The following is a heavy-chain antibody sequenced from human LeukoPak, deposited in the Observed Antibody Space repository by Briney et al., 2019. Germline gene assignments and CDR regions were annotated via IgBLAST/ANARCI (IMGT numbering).Heavy chain of an antibody. CDR2: ISSSSSYI. J-gene: IGHJ4*02. V-gene: IGHV3-21*01. Sequence: GGSLRLSCAASGFTFSSYSMNWVRQAPGKGLEWVSSISSSSSYIYYADSVKGRFTISRDNAKNSLYLQMNSLRAEDTAVYYCARDLLRFLEWSGPLFDYWGQGTLVTASS. CDR3: ARDLLRFLEWSGPLFDY. D-gene: IGHD3-3*01. CDR1: GFTFSSYS.